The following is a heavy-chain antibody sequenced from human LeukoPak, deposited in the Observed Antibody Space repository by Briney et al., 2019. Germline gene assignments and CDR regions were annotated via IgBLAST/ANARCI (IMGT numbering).Heavy chain of an antibody. V-gene: IGHV3-66*01. CDR2: VYAGGTT. CDR1: GFTVSSNY. D-gene: IGHD5-24*01. CDR3: ARGSGRWLRFDS. J-gene: IGHJ4*02. Sequence: GGSLKLAFAASGFTVSSNYSSWGRQAPAKGLELVSAVYAGGTTCYADSGKGRFSISRDNSKNTLYLKMNSLRAEDTAVYYCARGSGRWLRFDSWGQGTLVTVSS.